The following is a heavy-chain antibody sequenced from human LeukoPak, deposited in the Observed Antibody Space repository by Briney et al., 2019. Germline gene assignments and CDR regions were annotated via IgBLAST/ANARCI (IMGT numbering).Heavy chain of an antibody. CDR1: GYPINSDYY. V-gene: IGHV4-38-2*02. J-gene: IGHJ6*03. D-gene: IGHD3-16*01. CDR3: ARRPYGDTHVHGFYFYYMDV. CDR2: IYHSGST. Sequence: SETLSLTCTVSGYPINSDYYWGWIRQPPGKGLEWVGSIYHSGSTYYNPSLKSRVTISVDTSKNQFSLKLSSVTAADTAVYYCARRPYGDTHVHGFYFYYMDVWGAGTTVTISS.